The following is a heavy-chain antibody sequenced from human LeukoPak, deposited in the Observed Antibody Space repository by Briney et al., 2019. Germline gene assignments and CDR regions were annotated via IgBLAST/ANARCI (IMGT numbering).Heavy chain of an antibody. CDR1: GFTFSSYA. V-gene: IGHV3-21*01. CDR3: AKDQSWIHAYYYYYMDV. D-gene: IGHD5-12*01. CDR2: ISSSSSYI. J-gene: IGHJ6*03. Sequence: GGSLRLSCAASGFTFSSYAMNWVRQAPGKGLGWVPSISSSSSYIYYADSVKGRFTISRDNSKNTLYLQMNSLRAEDTAVYYCAKDQSWIHAYYYYYMDVWGKGTTVTVSS.